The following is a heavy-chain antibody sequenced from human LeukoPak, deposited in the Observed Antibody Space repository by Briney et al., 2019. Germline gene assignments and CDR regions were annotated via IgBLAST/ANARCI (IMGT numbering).Heavy chain of an antibody. CDR2: ISGDGSRT. J-gene: IGHJ4*02. Sequence: GGSLRLSCAASGFTFSSYLMHWVRQAPGNGLVWVSHISGDGSRTSYADSVKGRFTISRDNAKNTLYLQMNSLRDEDTAVYYCARDRGYCIDCWGQGTLVTVSS. D-gene: IGHD2-15*01. V-gene: IGHV3-74*01. CDR3: ARDRGYCIDC. CDR1: GFTFSSYL.